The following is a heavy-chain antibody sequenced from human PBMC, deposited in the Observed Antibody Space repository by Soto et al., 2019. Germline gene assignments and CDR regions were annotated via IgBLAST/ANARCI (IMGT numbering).Heavy chain of an antibody. J-gene: IGHJ5*02. Sequence: PGGSLRLSCTASGFTFGDYAMSWFRQAPGKGLEWVGFIRSKAYGGTTEYAASVKGRFTISRDDSKSIAHLQMNSLKTEDTAVYYCTRPHLQYSSSWYEGWFDPWGQGTLVTVSS. CDR1: GFTFGDYA. CDR3: TRPHLQYSSSWYEGWFDP. D-gene: IGHD6-13*01. CDR2: IRSKAYGGTT. V-gene: IGHV3-49*03.